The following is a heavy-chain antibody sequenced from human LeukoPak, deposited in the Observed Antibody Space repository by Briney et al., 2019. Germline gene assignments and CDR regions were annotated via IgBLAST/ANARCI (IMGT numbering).Heavy chain of an antibody. CDR2: INPKSGGT. CDR1: GYTFTDYY. J-gene: IGHJ4*02. D-gene: IGHD3-22*01. CDR3: AKAGTEYDRSGYRY. Sequence: ASVKVSCKASGYTFTDYYMHWVRQAPGQGLEWMGWINPKSGGTNYQGRVTMTRDTSISTAYMELSRLRSDDTAVYYCAKAGTEYDRSGYRYWGQGTLVTVPS. V-gene: IGHV1-2*02.